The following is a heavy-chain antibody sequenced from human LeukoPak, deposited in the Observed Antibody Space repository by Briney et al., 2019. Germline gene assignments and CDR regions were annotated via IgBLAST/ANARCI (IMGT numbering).Heavy chain of an antibody. Sequence: GGSLRLSCAASGFTFSSYSMNWVRQAPGKGLEWVSSISSSSSYIYYADSVKGRFTISRDNAKNSLYLQMNSLRAEDTAVYYCTRVIVRTTYYYLDYWGQGTLVTVSS. CDR3: TRVIVRTTYYYLDY. V-gene: IGHV3-21*01. CDR2: ISSSSSYI. J-gene: IGHJ4*02. D-gene: IGHD1-26*01. CDR1: GFTFSSYS.